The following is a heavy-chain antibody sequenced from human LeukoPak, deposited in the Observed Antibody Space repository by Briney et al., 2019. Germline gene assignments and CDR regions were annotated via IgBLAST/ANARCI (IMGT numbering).Heavy chain of an antibody. CDR2: ISSSSSYI. Sequence: GGSLRLSCAASGFTFSSYSMNWVRQAPGKGLEWVSSISSSSSYIYYADSVKGRFTISRDNAKNSLHLQMNSLRAEDTAVYYCASLLFPTYYFDPLNWFDPWGQGTLVTVSS. CDR3: ASLLFPTYYFDPLNWFDP. V-gene: IGHV3-21*01. J-gene: IGHJ5*02. D-gene: IGHD3-22*01. CDR1: GFTFSSYS.